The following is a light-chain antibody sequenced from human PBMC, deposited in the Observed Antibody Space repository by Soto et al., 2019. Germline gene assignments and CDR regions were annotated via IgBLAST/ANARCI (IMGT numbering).Light chain of an antibody. CDR2: YDD. Sequence: QSVLTQPPSVSEAPRPRVTISCSGSSSNIGDNAVNWYQQLPGKAPKLLIYYDDLLPSGVSDRFSGSKSGTSASLAISGLQSEDEADYYCAAWDDSLKGYVFGTGTKVTVL. CDR3: AAWDDSLKGYV. V-gene: IGLV1-36*01. CDR1: SSNIGDNA. J-gene: IGLJ1*01.